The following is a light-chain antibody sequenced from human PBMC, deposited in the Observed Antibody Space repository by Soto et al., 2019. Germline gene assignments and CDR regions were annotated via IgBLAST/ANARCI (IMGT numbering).Light chain of an antibody. V-gene: IGKV4-1*01. CDR2: WAS. CDR3: QQYYSAPLT. CDR1: QSVLYSSNNKNY. Sequence: DIVMTQSPDSLAVSLGERATINCKSSQSVLYSSNNKNYLAWYQQIPGQPPKLLIYWASTRELGVPDRFSGSGSGTDFTLTISSLQAEDVAVYYCQQYYSAPLTFGGGTKVEIK. J-gene: IGKJ4*01.